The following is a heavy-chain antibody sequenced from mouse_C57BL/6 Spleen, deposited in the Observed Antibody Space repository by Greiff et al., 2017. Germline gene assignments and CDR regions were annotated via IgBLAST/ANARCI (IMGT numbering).Heavy chain of an antibody. Sequence: VQLQQSGAELVRPGASVTLSCKASGYTFTDYEMHWVKQTPVHGLEWIGAIDPETGGTAYNQKFKGKAILTADTSSSTAYMELRSLTSEDSAVYYCTRVSTGFAYWGQGTLVTVSA. D-gene: IGHD4-1*02. CDR2: IDPETGGT. CDR1: GYTFTDYE. CDR3: TRVSTGFAY. V-gene: IGHV1-15*01. J-gene: IGHJ3*01.